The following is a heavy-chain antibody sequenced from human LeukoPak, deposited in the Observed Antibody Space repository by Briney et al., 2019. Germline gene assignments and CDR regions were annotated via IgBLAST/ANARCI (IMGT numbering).Heavy chain of an antibody. V-gene: IGHV3-72*01. CDR3: ARVYSSTWSGAFLDY. D-gene: IGHD6-13*01. CDR2: IRNKANSHTT. Sequence: GGSLRLSCAASGFTFRGHYMDWVRQAPGKGLEGVGRIRNKANSHTTEDAASVKVRCSISRDDSKNSLYLQMSSLKTEDAAVYYCARVYSSTWSGAFLDYWGQGTRVTVSS. CDR1: GFTFRGHY. J-gene: IGHJ4*02.